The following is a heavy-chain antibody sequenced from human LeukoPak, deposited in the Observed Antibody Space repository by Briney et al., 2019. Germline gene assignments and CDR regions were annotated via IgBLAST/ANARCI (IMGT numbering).Heavy chain of an antibody. CDR1: GGSISSYY. CDR3: AREKNYGDSYYFDY. D-gene: IGHD4-17*01. J-gene: IGHJ4*02. Sequence: SETPSLTCTVSGGSISSYYWSWIRQPPGKGLEWIGYIYYSGSTNYNPSLKSRVTISVDTSKNQFSLKLSSVTAADTAVYYCAREKNYGDSYYFDYWGQGTLVTVSS. CDR2: IYYSGST. V-gene: IGHV4-59*01.